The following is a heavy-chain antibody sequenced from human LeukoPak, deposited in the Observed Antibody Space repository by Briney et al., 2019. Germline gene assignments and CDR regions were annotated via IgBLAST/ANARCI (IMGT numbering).Heavy chain of an antibody. CDR3: ARGGPYYYDSSGYYYVSYYFDY. CDR1: GGSFSGYY. D-gene: IGHD3-22*01. J-gene: IGHJ4*02. V-gene: IGHV4-34*01. CDR2: INHSGST. Sequence: PSETESLTCAVYGGSFSGYYWSWFRQPPGKGLEWIGEINHSGSTNYNPSLKSRVTMSVDTSKNQFSLKLSSVTAADTAVYYCARGGPYYYDSSGYYYVSYYFDYWGQGTLVTVSS.